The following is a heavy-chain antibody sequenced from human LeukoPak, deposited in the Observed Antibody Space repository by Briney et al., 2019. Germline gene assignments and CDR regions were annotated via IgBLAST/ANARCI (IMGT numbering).Heavy chain of an antibody. CDR1: GYTLTELS. Sequence: ASVKVSCKVSGYTLTELSMHWVRQAPGKGLEWMGGFDPEDGETIYAQKFQGRVTMTEDTSTDTAYMELSSLRSEDTAVYYCATVDFWSGYYTGMIEAKYYYGMDVWGQGTTVTVSS. J-gene: IGHJ6*02. V-gene: IGHV1-24*01. D-gene: IGHD3-3*01. CDR2: FDPEDGET. CDR3: ATVDFWSGYYTGMIEAKYYYGMDV.